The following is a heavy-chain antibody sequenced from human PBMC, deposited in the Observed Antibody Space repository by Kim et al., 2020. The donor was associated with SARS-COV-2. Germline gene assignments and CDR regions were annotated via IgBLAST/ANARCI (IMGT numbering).Heavy chain of an antibody. J-gene: IGHJ4*02. V-gene: IGHV3-53*01. D-gene: IGHD3-10*01. Sequence: GGSLRLSCAASGFTVSSNYMSWVRQAPGKGLEWVSVIYSGGSTYYADSVKGRFTISRDNSKNTLYLQMNSLRAEDTAVYYCARGKALWFGELLDYWGQGTLVTVSS. CDR2: IYSGGST. CDR3: ARGKALWFGELLDY. CDR1: GFTVSSNY.